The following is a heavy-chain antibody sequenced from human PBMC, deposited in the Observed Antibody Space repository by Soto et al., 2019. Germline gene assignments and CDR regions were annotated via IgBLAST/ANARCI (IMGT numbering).Heavy chain of an antibody. CDR2: IRSKAYGGTT. Sequence: EVQLVESGGGLVKPGRSLRLSCTASGFTFGDYAMSWFRQAPGKGLEWVGFIRSKAYGGTTEYAASVKGRFTISRDDSKSIAYLQMNSLKTEDTAVYYCTRDGVGILEWSIPPNGAFDIWGQGTMVTVSS. V-gene: IGHV3-49*05. J-gene: IGHJ3*02. CDR1: GFTFGDYA. D-gene: IGHD3-3*01. CDR3: TRDGVGILEWSIPPNGAFDI.